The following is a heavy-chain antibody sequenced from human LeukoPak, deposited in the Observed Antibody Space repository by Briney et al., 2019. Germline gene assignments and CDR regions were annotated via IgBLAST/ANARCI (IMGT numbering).Heavy chain of an antibody. D-gene: IGHD6-13*01. CDR1: GFTFSSYS. V-gene: IGHV3-48*04. Sequence: GGSLRLSCAASGFTFSSYSMNWVRKAPGKGLEWVSYISSSSSTIYYADSVKGRFTISRDNAKNSLYLQMNSLRAEDTAVYYCARDRSSSWYGWFDPWGQGTLVTVSS. CDR3: ARDRSSSWYGWFDP. J-gene: IGHJ5*02. CDR2: ISSSSSTI.